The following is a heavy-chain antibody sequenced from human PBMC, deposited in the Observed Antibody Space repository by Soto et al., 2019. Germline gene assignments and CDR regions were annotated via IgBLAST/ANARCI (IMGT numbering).Heavy chain of an antibody. Sequence: ASVKVSCKASGGTFSSYAISWVRQAPGQGLEWMGGIIPIFGTANYAQKFQGRVTITADESTSTAYMELSSLRSEDTAVYYCARGAQYCGGDCYSEAFDYWGQGTLVTVSS. CDR2: IIPIFGTA. CDR1: GGTFSSYA. D-gene: IGHD2-21*02. CDR3: ARGAQYCGGDCYSEAFDY. J-gene: IGHJ4*02. V-gene: IGHV1-69*13.